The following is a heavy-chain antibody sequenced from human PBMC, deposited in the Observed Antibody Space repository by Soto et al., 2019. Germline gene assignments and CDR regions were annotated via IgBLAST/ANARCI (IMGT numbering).Heavy chain of an antibody. D-gene: IGHD6-19*01. V-gene: IGHV1-46*01. Sequence: QVQLVQSGAEVKKPGASVKVSCKASGYTFTSYYMHWVRQAPGQGLEWMGIINPSGGSTSYAQKFQGRVTMTRDTSTSTVYRELSSLRSEDTAVYYCARDPGYSSGWKDYFDYWGQGTLVTVSS. CDR2: INPSGGST. CDR3: ARDPGYSSGWKDYFDY. J-gene: IGHJ4*02. CDR1: GYTFTSYY.